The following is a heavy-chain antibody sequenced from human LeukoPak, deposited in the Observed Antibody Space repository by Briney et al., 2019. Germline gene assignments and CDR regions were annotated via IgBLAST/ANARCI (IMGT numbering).Heavy chain of an antibody. CDR1: GGSLSSANSY. CDR2: MHFSGIT. J-gene: IGHJ6*04. D-gene: IGHD1-26*01. Sequence: SETLSLTCIVSGGSLSSANSYWSWFRQPPGKGLEWIGYMHFSGITKYNPSLKSRVTISIDTSKNHFSLTVSSVTAADTAVYSCARWDYHCAMDVWGKGTAVTVSS. V-gene: IGHV4-61*03. CDR3: ARWDYHCAMDV.